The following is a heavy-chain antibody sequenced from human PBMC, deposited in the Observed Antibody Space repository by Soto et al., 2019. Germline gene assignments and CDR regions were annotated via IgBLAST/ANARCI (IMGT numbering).Heavy chain of an antibody. CDR1: GFTFSSYS. D-gene: IGHD6-19*01. V-gene: IGHV3-21*01. CDR3: SRLKSGWPDY. CDR2: ISSTGTYI. J-gene: IGHJ4*02. Sequence: PGGSLRLSCAASGFTFSSYSMNWVRQAPGKGLEWVSSISSTGTYIYYADSVKGRFTISRDNAKNSVFLQMNTLGAQDTAVYYCSRLKSGWPDYWGQGTLVTVS.